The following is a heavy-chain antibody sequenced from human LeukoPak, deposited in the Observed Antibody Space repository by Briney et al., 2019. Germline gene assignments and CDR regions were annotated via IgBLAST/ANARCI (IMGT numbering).Heavy chain of an antibody. V-gene: IGHV4-4*02. CDR1: GGSISSSNW. Sequence: SGTLSLTCAVSGGSISSSNWWSWVRQPPGKGLEWIGEIYHSGSTNYNPSLKSRVTISVDTSKNQFSLKLSSVTAADTAVYYCASKASDYAFDYWGQGTLVTVSS. CDR2: IYHSGST. CDR3: ASKASDYAFDY. J-gene: IGHJ4*02. D-gene: IGHD4-17*01.